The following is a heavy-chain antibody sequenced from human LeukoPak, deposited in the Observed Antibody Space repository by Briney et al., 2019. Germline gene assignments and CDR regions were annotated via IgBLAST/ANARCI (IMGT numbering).Heavy chain of an antibody. D-gene: IGHD6-19*01. V-gene: IGHV4-4*07. CDR2: IYTSGST. J-gene: IGHJ1*01. CDR1: GGSISSYY. CDR3: ARELSYWGWAGRPPYFQH. Sequence: SETLSLTCTVSGGSISSYYWSWIRQPAGKGLEWIGRIYTSGSTNYNPSLKSRVTMSVDTSKNQFSLKLSSVTAADTAVYYCARELSYWGWAGRPPYFQHWGQGTLVTVSS.